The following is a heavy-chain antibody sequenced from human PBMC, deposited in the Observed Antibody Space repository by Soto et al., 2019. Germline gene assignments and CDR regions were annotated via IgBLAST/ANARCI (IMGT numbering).Heavy chain of an antibody. D-gene: IGHD3-9*01. CDR2: IYPGDSDT. Sequence: PGESLKISCKGSGYSFTSYWIGWVRQMPGKGLEWMGIIYPGDSDTRYSPSFQGQVTISADKSISTAYLQWSSLKASDTAMYYCARPFATGIDIFDAFDIWGQRTTVTVSS. CDR1: GYSFTSYW. J-gene: IGHJ3*02. CDR3: ARPFATGIDIFDAFDI. V-gene: IGHV5-51*01.